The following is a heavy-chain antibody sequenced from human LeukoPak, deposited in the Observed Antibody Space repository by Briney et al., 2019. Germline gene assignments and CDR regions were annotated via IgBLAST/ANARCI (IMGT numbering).Heavy chain of an antibody. D-gene: IGHD4-11*01. V-gene: IGHV4-34*01. J-gene: IGHJ4*02. CDR1: GGSFSGYY. CDR2: INHSGST. Sequence: SETLSLTCAVYGGSFSGYYWSWIRQPPGKGLEWIGEINHSGSTNYNPSLKSRVTISVDTSKNQFSLKLSSVPAADTAVYYCARALYSNDPDYWGQGTLVTVSS. CDR3: ARALYSNDPDY.